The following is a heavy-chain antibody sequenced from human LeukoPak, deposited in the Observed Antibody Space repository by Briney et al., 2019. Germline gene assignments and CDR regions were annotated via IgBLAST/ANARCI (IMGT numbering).Heavy chain of an antibody. J-gene: IGHJ4*02. D-gene: IGHD3-10*01. V-gene: IGHV3-30*04. CDR1: AFTFRSYA. CDR3: ARTNYYGSGSYGYYFDY. CDR2: ISYDGSNK. Sequence: PGGSLRLSCAASAFTFRSYAMHWVRQAPGKGLDWVAVISYDGSNKYYADSVKGRFTISRDNSKTTLYLQRNSLRAEDTAVYYCARTNYYGSGSYGYYFDYWGQGTLVTVSS.